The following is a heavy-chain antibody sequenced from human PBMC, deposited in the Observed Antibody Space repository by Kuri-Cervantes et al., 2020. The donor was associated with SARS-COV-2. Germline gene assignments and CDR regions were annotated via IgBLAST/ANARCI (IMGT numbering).Heavy chain of an antibody. CDR2: IYYSGST. J-gene: IGHJ3*02. CDR1: GGSISSSSYY. D-gene: IGHD3-22*01. CDR3: ARPKTYYNDSSGYYSVIDAFDI. V-gene: IGHV4-39*07. Sequence: GSLRLSCTVSGGSISSSSYYWAWIRQPPGKGLEWIGSIYYSGSTYYNPSLKSRVTISVDTSKNQFSLKLSSVTAADTAVYYCARPKTYYNDSSGYYSVIDAFDIWGQGTMVTVSS.